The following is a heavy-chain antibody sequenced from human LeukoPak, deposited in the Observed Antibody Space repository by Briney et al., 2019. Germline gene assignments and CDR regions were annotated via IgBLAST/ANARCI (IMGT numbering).Heavy chain of an antibody. D-gene: IGHD1-26*01. V-gene: IGHV1-46*01. CDR1: GYTFTIYY. Sequence: ASVKVSCKASGYTFTIYYMHWVRQAPGQGLEWMGIINPSGDSTSYAQNFQGRVTMTRDTSTSTVYMELSSLRSEDTAMYYCARRSAYSGSRYYFDYWGQGTLVTVSS. CDR3: ARRSAYSGSRYYFDY. CDR2: INPSGDST. J-gene: IGHJ4*02.